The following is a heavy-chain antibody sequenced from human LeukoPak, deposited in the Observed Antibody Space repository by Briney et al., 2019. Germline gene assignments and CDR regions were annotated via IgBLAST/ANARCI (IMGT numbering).Heavy chain of an antibody. Sequence: SETLSLTCTVSGGSISSYYWSWIRQPPGKGLEWIGYIYYSGSTNYNPSLKSRVTISVDTSKNQFSLKLSSVTAADTAVYYCARAYYYGSGSYVDYSGQGTLVTVSS. J-gene: IGHJ4*02. V-gene: IGHV4-59*01. CDR1: GGSISSYY. D-gene: IGHD3-10*01. CDR3: ARAYYYGSGSYVDY. CDR2: IYYSGST.